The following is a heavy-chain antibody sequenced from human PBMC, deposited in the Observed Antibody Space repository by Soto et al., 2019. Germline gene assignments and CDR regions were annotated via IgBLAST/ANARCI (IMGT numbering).Heavy chain of an antibody. CDR1: GDSVSSNSAA. D-gene: IGHD6-13*01. V-gene: IGHV6-1*01. Sequence: SQTLSLTCAISGDSVSSNSAAWNWIRQPPSRGLEWLGRTYYRSKWYNDYAVSVKSRITINPDTSKNQFSLQLNSVTPEDTAVYYCARDSSSWYGYYYYYYGMDVWGKGTTVTVSS. CDR2: TYYRSKWYN. CDR3: ARDSSSWYGYYYYYYGMDV. J-gene: IGHJ6*04.